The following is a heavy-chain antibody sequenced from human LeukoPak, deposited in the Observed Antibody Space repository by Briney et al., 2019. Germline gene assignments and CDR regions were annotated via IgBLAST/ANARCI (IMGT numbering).Heavy chain of an antibody. CDR2: INTNTGNP. CDR1: GYTFTRYS. Sequence: ASVKVSCKASGYTFTRYSINWVRQAPGQGLEWMGWINTNTGNPTYAQGFTGRYVFSMDTSVSTAYLQISSLKAEDTAIYYCARDPIGVSGDNFDCWGQGTLVTVSS. D-gene: IGHD7-27*01. J-gene: IGHJ4*02. CDR3: ARDPIGVSGDNFDC. V-gene: IGHV7-4-1*02.